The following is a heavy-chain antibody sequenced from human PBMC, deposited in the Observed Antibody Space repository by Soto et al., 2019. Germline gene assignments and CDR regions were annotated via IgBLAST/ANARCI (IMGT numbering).Heavy chain of an antibody. CDR2: INPSGGST. Sequence: ASVKVSCKASGYTFTSYYMHWVRQAPGQGLEWMGIINPSGGSTSYAQKFQGRVTMTRDTSTSTVYMELSSLRSEDTAVYYCARDETTYYYDSSGYGSYYFDYWGQGTLVTVSS. V-gene: IGHV1-46*01. CDR1: GYTFTSYY. CDR3: ARDETTYYYDSSGYGSYYFDY. D-gene: IGHD3-22*01. J-gene: IGHJ4*02.